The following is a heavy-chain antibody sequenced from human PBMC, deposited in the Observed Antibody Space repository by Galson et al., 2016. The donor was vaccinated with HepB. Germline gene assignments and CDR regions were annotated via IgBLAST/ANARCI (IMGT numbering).Heavy chain of an antibody. J-gene: IGHJ4*02. Sequence: SETLSLTCTVSGGSINTYYWSWVRQPPGKGLEWIGYIYYSGSTNYNPSLKSRVTISADTSKNQFSLKLSSVTAADTAVYYCARAPSGFWSGYSHTRTAPGDYFDYWGQGTLVTVSS. CDR3: ARAPSGFWSGYSHTRTAPGDYFDY. D-gene: IGHD3-3*01. CDR1: GGSINTYY. V-gene: IGHV4-59*01. CDR2: IYYSGST.